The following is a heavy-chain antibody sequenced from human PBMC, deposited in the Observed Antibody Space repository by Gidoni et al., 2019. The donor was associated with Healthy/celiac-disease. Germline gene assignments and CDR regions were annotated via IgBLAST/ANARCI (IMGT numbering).Heavy chain of an antibody. D-gene: IGHD3-3*01. V-gene: IGHV3-74*01. CDR2: INSDGSST. CDR1: GFTFSSYW. CDR3: ARENAYYDFWSGYSDYGMDV. Sequence: EVQLVESGGGLVQPGGSLRLSCAASGFTFSSYWMHWVRQAPGKGLVWVSRINSDGSSTSYADSVKGRFTISRDNAKNTLYLQMNSLRAEDTAVYYCARENAYYDFWSGYSDYGMDVWGQGTTVTVSS. J-gene: IGHJ6*02.